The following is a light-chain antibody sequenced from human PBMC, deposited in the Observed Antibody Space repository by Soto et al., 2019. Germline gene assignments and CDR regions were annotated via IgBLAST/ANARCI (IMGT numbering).Light chain of an antibody. CDR2: DVS. J-gene: IGLJ1*01. CDR1: SSDVGAYDF. Sequence: QSALTQPASVSASPGQSITISCTGTSSDVGAYDFVSWYQQHPGEVPKLMIFDVSSRPSGVYDRFSGSKSGNTASLTISGLHAEDGGDYYCSAYTSSSTHVFGSGTKLTVL. CDR3: SAYTSSSTHV. V-gene: IGLV2-14*03.